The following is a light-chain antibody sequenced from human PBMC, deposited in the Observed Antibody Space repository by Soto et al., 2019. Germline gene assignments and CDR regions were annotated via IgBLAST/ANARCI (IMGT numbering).Light chain of an antibody. V-gene: IGKV3-15*01. CDR2: DTS. CDR1: QIILSN. CDR3: QPYNNWPLT. Sequence: EIVMTQSPATLSVSPGERATLSCRASQIILSNLAWYQQKPGQAPRLLIYDTSTRATGVPTRFSGSRSGAEFTLTINSLQSEDFAVYYCQPYNNWPLTFGGGTKVDIK. J-gene: IGKJ4*01.